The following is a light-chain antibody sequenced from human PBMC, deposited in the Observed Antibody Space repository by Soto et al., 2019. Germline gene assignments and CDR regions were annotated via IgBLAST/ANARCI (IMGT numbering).Light chain of an antibody. J-gene: IGKJ4*01. V-gene: IGKV1-39*01. Sequence: DLQMTQSPSSLSASVGDRVTITCRASQSISTYLNWYQQKPGKVPKLLIYGASSLQSGVPSRFSGSGSGTEFTLSISSLQPEDFATYYCQQSYSTPRTFGGGTKVEIK. CDR2: GAS. CDR3: QQSYSTPRT. CDR1: QSISTY.